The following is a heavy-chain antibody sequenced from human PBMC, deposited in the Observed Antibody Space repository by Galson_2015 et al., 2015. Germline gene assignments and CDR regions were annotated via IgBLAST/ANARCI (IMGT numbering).Heavy chain of an antibody. J-gene: IGHJ6*02. D-gene: IGHD3-16*01. Sequence: QSGAEVKKPGESLRISCKGSGYSFTSYWISWVRQMPGKGLEWMGRIDPSDSYTNYSPSFQGHVTISADKSISTAYLQWSSLKASDTAMYYCARRWGRAKYHGVPRGGMDVWGQGTTVTVSS. CDR1: GYSFTSYW. CDR2: IDPSDSYT. CDR3: ARRWGRAKYHGVPRGGMDV. V-gene: IGHV5-10-1*01.